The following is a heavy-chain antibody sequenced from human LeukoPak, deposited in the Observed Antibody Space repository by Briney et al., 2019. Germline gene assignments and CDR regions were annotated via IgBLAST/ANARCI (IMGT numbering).Heavy chain of an antibody. CDR3: AKDRLLEGGFDP. CDR2: IRPNGINK. D-gene: IGHD2-15*01. J-gene: IGHJ5*02. Sequence: GGSLRLSCVVSGFSLTTYGMLWVRQAPGKELEWVSFIRPNGINKYYADSVKGRFTISRDNSKGTLYLQMNSLRTEDTALYYCAKDRLLEGGFDPWGQGSLVTVSS. CDR1: GFSLTTYG. V-gene: IGHV3-30*02.